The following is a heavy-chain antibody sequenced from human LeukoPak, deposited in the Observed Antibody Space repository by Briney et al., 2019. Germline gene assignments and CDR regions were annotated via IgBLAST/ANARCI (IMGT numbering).Heavy chain of an antibody. D-gene: IGHD5-18*01. CDR1: GFTFSSYS. J-gene: IGHJ4*02. CDR3: YSGRYSYGDSDY. Sequence: GGSLRLSCAASGFTFSSYSMNWLPQAPGKGLEWVSSISSSSSYIYYADSVKGRFTISRDNAKNSLYLQMNSLRAEETAVYYWYSGRYSYGDSDYWGQGTLVTVSS. V-gene: IGHV3-21*01. CDR2: ISSSSSYI.